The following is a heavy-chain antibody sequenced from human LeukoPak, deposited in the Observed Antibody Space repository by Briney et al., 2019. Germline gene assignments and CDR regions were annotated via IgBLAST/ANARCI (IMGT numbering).Heavy chain of an antibody. J-gene: IGHJ4*02. CDR1: GGSVNSGRYY. CDR2: LYYSGST. D-gene: IGHD3-10*01. CDR3: ARGDRVGSSGYYFDN. V-gene: IGHV4-61*01. Sequence: SETLSLTCTVSGGSVNSGRYYWSWIRRPPGKGLEWIGYLYYSGSTGYNPSLRSRATMSEDTSNNQFSLKLSSVTAADTAVYYCARGDRVGSSGYYFDNWGQGTLVTVSS.